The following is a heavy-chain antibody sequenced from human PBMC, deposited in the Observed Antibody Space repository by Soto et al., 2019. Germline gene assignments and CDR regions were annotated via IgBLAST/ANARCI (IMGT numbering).Heavy chain of an antibody. D-gene: IGHD5-18*01. J-gene: IGHJ6*02. CDR1: GFTFTSSA. V-gene: IGHV1-58*01. Sequence: SVKVSCKASGFTFTSSAVQWVRQARGQRLEWIGWIVVGSGNTNYAQKFQERVTITRDMSTSTAYMELSSLRSEDTAVYYCAKDMRGIQLWLLVTNYYYYGMDVWAKGPRSPSP. CDR2: IVVGSGNT. CDR3: AKDMRGIQLWLLVTNYYYYGMDV.